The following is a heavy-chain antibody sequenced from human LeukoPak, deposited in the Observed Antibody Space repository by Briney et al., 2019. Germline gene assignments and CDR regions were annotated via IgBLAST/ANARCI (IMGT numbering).Heavy chain of an antibody. CDR1: GFTVSSNF. Sequence: GGSLRLSCEASGFTVSSNFMSWVRQAPGKGLEWVSVIYSDGSTYYADSVKGRFTISRDISKNTLYLQMNSLRAEDTAVYFCAGLWFGELSVQHWGQGTLVTVSS. D-gene: IGHD3-10*01. CDR2: IYSDGST. V-gene: IGHV3-66*01. CDR3: AGLWFGELSVQH. J-gene: IGHJ1*01.